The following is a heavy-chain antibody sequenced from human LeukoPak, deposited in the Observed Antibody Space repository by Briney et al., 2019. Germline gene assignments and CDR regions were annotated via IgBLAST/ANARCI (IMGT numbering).Heavy chain of an antibody. CDR1: GFTFSSYS. V-gene: IGHV3-48*04. CDR3: ARLANHNSRAFDI. CDR2: ISSSSSTI. Sequence: GGSLRLSCAASGFTFSSYSMNWVRQAPGKGLEWVSYISSSSSTIYYADSVKGRFTISRDNAKNSLYLQMNSLRAEDTAVYYCARLANHNSRAFDIWGQGTMVTVSS. D-gene: IGHD1-20*01. J-gene: IGHJ3*02.